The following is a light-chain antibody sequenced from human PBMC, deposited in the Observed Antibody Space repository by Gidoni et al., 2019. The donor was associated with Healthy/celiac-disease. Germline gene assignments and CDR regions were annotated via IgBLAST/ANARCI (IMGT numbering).Light chain of an antibody. V-gene: IGKV1-39*01. Sequence: DIQMTQSQSSLSASVGYRVTITCRESQSISSYLNWDQQKPGKAPKLLIYAASSLQSGVQSRFSGSGAGTDFTLTISSLQPEDFATYYCQQSYSTPQTFGQGTKLEIK. CDR3: QQSYSTPQT. CDR2: AAS. CDR1: QSISSY. J-gene: IGKJ2*01.